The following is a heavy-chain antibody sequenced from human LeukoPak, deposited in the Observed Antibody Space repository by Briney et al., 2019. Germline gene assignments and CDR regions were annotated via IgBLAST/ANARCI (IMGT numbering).Heavy chain of an antibody. V-gene: IGHV1-2*04. D-gene: IGHD3-10*01. CDR2: INPNSGVT. CDR3: ARDAGIWFGEANYGVDV. J-gene: IGHJ6*04. Sequence: ASVTVSFKGSGYTFTVYYLHWMGQAPGKGGEGMGRINPNSGVTNYPQKFQGWVTMTTDTSIGTAYLDLGNLKSDDTAVYYCARDAGIWFGEANYGVDVWGKGTTVTVSS. CDR1: GYTFTVYY.